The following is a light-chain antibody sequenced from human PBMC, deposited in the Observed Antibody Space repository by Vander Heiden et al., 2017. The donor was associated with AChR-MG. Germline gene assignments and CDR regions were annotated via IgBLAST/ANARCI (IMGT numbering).Light chain of an antibody. J-gene: IGKJ3*01. CDR3: QQSDSTPFP. CDR2: AAS. Sequence: DIQMTQSPSSLSASVGDRVTITCRASQSISSYLNWYQQKPGKAPKLLIYAASSLQSGVPSRFSGSGSGTDFTLTISRLQPEDFATYYCQQSDSTPFPFGPGTKVDIK. V-gene: IGKV1-39*01. CDR1: QSISSY.